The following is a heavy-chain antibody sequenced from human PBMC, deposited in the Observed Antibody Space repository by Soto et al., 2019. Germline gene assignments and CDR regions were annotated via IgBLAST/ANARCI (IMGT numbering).Heavy chain of an antibody. CDR3: ARAPPRNSIAAADKSQENWFDP. CDR1: SGSISSSNW. D-gene: IGHD6-13*01. V-gene: IGHV4-4*02. J-gene: IGHJ5*02. Sequence: SETLSLTCAVSSGSISSSNWWSWVRQPPGKGLEWIGEINHSGSTNYNPSLKSRVTISVDTSKNQFSLKLSSVTAADTAVYYCARAPPRNSIAAADKSQENWFDPWGQGTLVTVSS. CDR2: INHSGST.